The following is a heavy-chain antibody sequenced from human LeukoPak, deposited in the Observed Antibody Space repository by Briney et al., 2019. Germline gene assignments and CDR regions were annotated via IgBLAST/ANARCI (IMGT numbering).Heavy chain of an antibody. CDR2: ISGSGGST. CDR1: GFTFSSYA. CDR3: ARVYSYGLLGYYYGMDV. Sequence: GGSLRLSCAASGFTFSSYAMSWVRQAPGKGLEWVSAISGSGGSTYYADSVKGRFTISRDNSKNTLYLQMNSLRAEDTAVYYCARVYSYGLLGYYYGMDVWGQGTTVTVSS. D-gene: IGHD5-18*01. V-gene: IGHV3-23*01. J-gene: IGHJ6*02.